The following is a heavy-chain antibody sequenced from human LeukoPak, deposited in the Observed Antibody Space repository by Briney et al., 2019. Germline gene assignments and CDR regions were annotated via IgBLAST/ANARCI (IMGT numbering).Heavy chain of an antibody. J-gene: IGHJ3*02. V-gene: IGHV4-59*01. D-gene: IGHD3-9*01. Sequence: PSETLSLTCTVSGGSISNYYWSWMRQPPGKGLEWIGYIYSSGSTNYNPSLKSRVTISVDTSKNQFSLKLSSVTAADTAVYYCARDDLRDILTGQGAFDIWGQGTMVTVSS. CDR2: IYSSGST. CDR1: GGSISNYY. CDR3: ARDDLRDILTGQGAFDI.